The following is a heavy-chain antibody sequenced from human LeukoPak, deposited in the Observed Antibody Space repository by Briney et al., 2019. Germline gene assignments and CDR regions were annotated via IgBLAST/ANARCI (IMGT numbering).Heavy chain of an antibody. CDR3: AKRSGYDYGALDY. CDR1: GFPFSGYA. D-gene: IGHD5-12*01. J-gene: IGHJ4*02. V-gene: IGHV3-64*02. CDR2: ITNSGGST. Sequence: GSLRLSCAASGFPFSGYAMHWVRQAPGRGLEYVSAITNSGGSTYYADSVKGRFTIARDNSKNTVYLQMGSLRAEDMAVYYCAKRSGYDYGALDYWGQGTLVTVSS.